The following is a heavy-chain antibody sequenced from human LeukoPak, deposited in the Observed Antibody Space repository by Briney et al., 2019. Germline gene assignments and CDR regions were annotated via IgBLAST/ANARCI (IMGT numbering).Heavy chain of an antibody. D-gene: IGHD6-19*01. CDR1: GGSFSGYY. J-gene: IGHJ6*03. V-gene: IGHV4-34*01. CDR3: ARGAQQWNYYYYYMDV. CDR2: INHSGST. Sequence: PSETLSLTCAVYGGSFSGYYWSWIRQPPGKGLEWIGEINHSGSTNYNPSLKSRVTISVDTPKKQFSLKLRSVTAADTAVSYCARGAQQWNYYYYYMDVWGKGTTVTVSS.